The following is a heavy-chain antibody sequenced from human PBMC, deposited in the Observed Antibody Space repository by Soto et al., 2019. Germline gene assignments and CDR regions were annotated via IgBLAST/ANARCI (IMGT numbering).Heavy chain of an antibody. CDR2: IWYDGSNK. Sequence: QVQLVESGGGVVQPGRYLRLSCAASGFTFSRDGMHWVRQAPGKGLEWVAVIWYDGSNKYYADSVKGRFTISSDNSKNTLYLQMNSLRAEDKAVYYCARDRAGTTVTTVYWFDPWGQGTLVTDSS. CDR3: ARDRAGTTVTTVYWFDP. V-gene: IGHV3-33*01. J-gene: IGHJ5*02. CDR1: GFTFSRDG. D-gene: IGHD4-17*01.